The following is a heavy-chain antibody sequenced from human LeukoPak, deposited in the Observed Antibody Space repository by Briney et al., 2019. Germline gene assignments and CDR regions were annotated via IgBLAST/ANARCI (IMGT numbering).Heavy chain of an antibody. V-gene: IGHV4-39*01. CDR3: ARLEYSYGRGDY. D-gene: IGHD5-18*01. CDR2: IYYSGST. J-gene: IGHJ4*02. CDR1: GGSISSSSYY. Sequence: SETLSLTCTVSGGSISSSSYYWGWIRQPPGKGLEWIGSIYYSGSTYYNPSLKSRVTISVDTSKNQFSLKLSSVTAADTAVYYCARLEYSYGRGDYWGQGTLVTVSS.